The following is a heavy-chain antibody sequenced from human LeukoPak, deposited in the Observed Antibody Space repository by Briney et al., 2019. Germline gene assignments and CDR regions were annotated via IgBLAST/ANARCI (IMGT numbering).Heavy chain of an antibody. CDR3: ARARVPYCSGGTCYSAHFDY. D-gene: IGHD2-15*01. V-gene: IGHV4-59*01. Sequence: SETLSLTCTVSGGSISSYYWSWIRQPPGKGLEWIGYIYYSGSTNYNPSLKSRVTISVDTSKIQVSLKLSSVTAADTAVYYCARARVPYCSGGTCYSAHFDYWGQGTLVTVSS. CDR2: IYYSGST. CDR1: GGSISSYY. J-gene: IGHJ4*02.